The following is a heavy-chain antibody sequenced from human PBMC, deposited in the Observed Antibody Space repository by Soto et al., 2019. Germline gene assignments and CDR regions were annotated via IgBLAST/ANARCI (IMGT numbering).Heavy chain of an antibody. V-gene: IGHV1-18*04. J-gene: IGHJ6*02. D-gene: IGHD3-10*01. CDR3: ARAGKYYYGSGRPYYYGMDV. Sequence: QVQLVQSGAEVKKPGASVKVSCKASGYTFTSYGVSWVRQAPGQGLEWMGWSSGYNGNTNYAQKLQGRVTMTTDTSTSTAYMELTSLRSDDTAVYYCARAGKYYYGSGRPYYYGMDVWGQGITVTVSS. CDR1: GYTFTSYG. CDR2: SSGYNGNT.